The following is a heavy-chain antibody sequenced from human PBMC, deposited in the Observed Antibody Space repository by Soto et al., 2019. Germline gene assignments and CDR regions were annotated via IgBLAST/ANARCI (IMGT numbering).Heavy chain of an antibody. CDR3: ARPGYCSGGSCLDAFDI. D-gene: IGHD2-15*01. Sequence: QLQLQESGPGLVKPSETLSLTCTVSVGSISSSSYYWGWIRQPPGKGLEWIGSIYYSGSTYYNPSRKNRVTISVDTSKNQFSLKLSSVTAADTAVYYCARPGYCSGGSCLDAFDIWGQGTMVTVSS. CDR1: VGSISSSSYY. CDR2: IYYSGST. J-gene: IGHJ3*02. V-gene: IGHV4-39*01.